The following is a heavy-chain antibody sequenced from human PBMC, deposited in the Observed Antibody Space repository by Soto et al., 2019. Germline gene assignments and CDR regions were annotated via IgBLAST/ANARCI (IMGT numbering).Heavy chain of an antibody. Sequence: ASVKVSCKASGYTFTSYGISWVRQAPGQGLEWMGVINPSGGSTSYAQKFRGRVTMTTDTSTTTVYMELTNLRSDDTAVYYCARCIQGDYYYGMDVWGQGTTVTVSS. D-gene: IGHD5-18*01. J-gene: IGHJ6*02. CDR1: GYTFTSYG. V-gene: IGHV1-46*01. CDR3: ARCIQGDYYYGMDV. CDR2: INPSGGST.